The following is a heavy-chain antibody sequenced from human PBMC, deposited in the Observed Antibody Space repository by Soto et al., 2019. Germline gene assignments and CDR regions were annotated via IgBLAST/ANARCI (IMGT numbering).Heavy chain of an antibody. CDR3: ATTRYYGSGSYYGWFDP. D-gene: IGHD3-10*01. CDR1: GYTFTSYG. CDR2: FDADDGET. J-gene: IGHJ5*02. Sequence: GASVKVSCKSSGYTFTSYGISWVRQAPGQGLEWMGCFDADDGETNYAQKFQGRVTMTEDTSTDTAYMELSSLRSEDTAVYYCATTRYYGSGSYYGWFDPWGQGTLVTVSS. V-gene: IGHV1-24*01.